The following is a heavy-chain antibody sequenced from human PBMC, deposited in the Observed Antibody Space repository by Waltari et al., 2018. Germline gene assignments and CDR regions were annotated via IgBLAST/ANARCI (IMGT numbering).Heavy chain of an antibody. Sequence: EVHLVESGGGLVKPGGSLRVSCADSGFDFSSFSINWIRQTPGKGREWVSAISKSGRVTEYADSVNGRCTFSRDNANNSVYLQMNSLRVEDTAVYYCNVELAEAGNWGQGTLVTVSP. V-gene: IGHV3-21*06. J-gene: IGHJ4*02. CDR3: NVELAEAGN. CDR1: GFDFSSFS. D-gene: IGHD6-13*01. CDR2: ISKSGRVT.